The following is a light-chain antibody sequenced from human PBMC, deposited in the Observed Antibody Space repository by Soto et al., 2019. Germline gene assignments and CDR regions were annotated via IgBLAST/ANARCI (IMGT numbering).Light chain of an antibody. J-gene: IGKJ4*02. CDR2: GAY. CDR1: QSLSKS. Sequence: EIVLTQSPATLSLSPVERATLSCRASQSLSKSLVWYQQNPGQAPRLLIDGAYNRATGIPARFSGSGSGTDFTLTISSLEPEDFAVYFCQQHSSWPLTFGGGTKVEIK. V-gene: IGKV3-11*01. CDR3: QQHSSWPLT.